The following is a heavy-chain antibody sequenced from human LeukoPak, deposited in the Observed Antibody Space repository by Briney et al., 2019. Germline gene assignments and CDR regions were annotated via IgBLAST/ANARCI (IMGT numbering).Heavy chain of an antibody. J-gene: IGHJ4*02. CDR2: IDPSDSYT. V-gene: IGHV5-10-1*01. CDR3: ARLLRYSSGDHGSDY. Sequence: GESLKISCRGSGYSFTSYWIYWVRQMPGKGLEWMGTIDPSDSYTNYSPSFQGHVTISADKSISTAYLQWSSLKASDTAMYYCARLLRYSSGDHGSDYWGQGSLVTVSS. CDR1: GYSFTSYW. D-gene: IGHD6-19*01.